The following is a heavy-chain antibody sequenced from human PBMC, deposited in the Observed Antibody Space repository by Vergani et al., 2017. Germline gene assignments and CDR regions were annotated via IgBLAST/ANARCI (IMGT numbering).Heavy chain of an antibody. D-gene: IGHD6-19*01. CDR3: ARHLGQWLHWFDP. CDR2: IYYSGST. Sequence: QLQLQESGPGLVKPSETLSLTCTVSGGSISSSSYYWGWIRQPPGKGLEWIGSIYYSGSTYYNPSLKSRVTISVDTSKNQFSLKLSSVTAADTAVYYCARHLGQWLHWFDPWGQGTLVTVSS. CDR1: GGSISSSSYY. V-gene: IGHV4-39*01. J-gene: IGHJ5*02.